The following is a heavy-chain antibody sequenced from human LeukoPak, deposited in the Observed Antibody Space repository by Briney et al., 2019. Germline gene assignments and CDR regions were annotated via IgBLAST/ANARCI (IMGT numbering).Heavy chain of an antibody. D-gene: IGHD3-10*01. CDR2: LNPDTGVT. Sequence: ASVKVSCKPSGYILPDYYIHWVRQAPGQGLEWMGWLNPDTGVTKYAEKFQGRVTMTRETSITTAYMEVTRLRSDDTAVYYCAINKGDTYYYGSGSSWDYWGQGTLVTVSS. J-gene: IGHJ4*02. CDR1: GYILPDYY. V-gene: IGHV1-2*02. CDR3: AINKGDTYYYGSGSSWDY.